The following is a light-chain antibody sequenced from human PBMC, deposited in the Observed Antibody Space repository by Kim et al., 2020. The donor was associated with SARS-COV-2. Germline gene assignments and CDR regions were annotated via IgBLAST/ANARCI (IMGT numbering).Light chain of an antibody. CDR3: QTWDSSTVV. CDR2: QDG. Sequence: SYELTQPPSVPVSPGQTARITCSGDRFGDKYVCWYQLKPGQSPVLVIYQDGKRPSGIPERFSGSNSGITATLTIRETQAVDEADYYCQTWDSSTVVFGGGTQLTVL. J-gene: IGLJ2*01. V-gene: IGLV3-1*01. CDR1: RFGDKY.